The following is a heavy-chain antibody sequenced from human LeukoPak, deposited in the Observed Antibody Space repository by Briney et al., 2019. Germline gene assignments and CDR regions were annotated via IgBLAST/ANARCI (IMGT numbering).Heavy chain of an antibody. V-gene: IGHV1-18*04. CDR3: ARIYDFWSGYSTEYNWFDP. CDR2: ISAYNGNT. CDR1: GYTFTGYY. Sequence: ASVTVSCKASGYTFTGYYMHWVRQAPGQGLEWMGWISAYNGNTNYAQKLQGRVTMTTDTSTSTAYMELRSLRSDDTAVYYCARIYDFWSGYSTEYNWFDPWGQGTLVTVSS. D-gene: IGHD3-3*01. J-gene: IGHJ5*02.